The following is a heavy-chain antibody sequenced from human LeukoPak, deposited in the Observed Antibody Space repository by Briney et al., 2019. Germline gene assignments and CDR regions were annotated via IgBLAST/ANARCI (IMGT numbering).Heavy chain of an antibody. V-gene: IGHV3-7*05. CDR3: SLEGSSWYRYFQH. Sequence: PGGSLRLSCAASGFTFSKSWMTWVRQAPGKGLEWVAHIKEDGSDKYYVDSVTGRFTISRDNTKNSLYLQMTSLTAEDTAVYYSSLEGSSWYRYFQHWGQGTLVTVSS. J-gene: IGHJ1*01. CDR2: IKEDGSDK. CDR1: GFTFSKSW. D-gene: IGHD6-13*01.